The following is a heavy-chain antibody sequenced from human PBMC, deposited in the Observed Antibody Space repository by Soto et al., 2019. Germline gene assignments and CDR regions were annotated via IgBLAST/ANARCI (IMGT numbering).Heavy chain of an antibody. D-gene: IGHD2-15*01. CDR2: ISAYNGNT. Sequence: QVQLVQSGAEVKKPGASVKVSCKASGYTFTSYGISWVRQAPGQGLEWMGWISAYNGNTHYAQKLQGSVTMTSDTSTRTGYMELRSLSADDTAVYYCGRELWGYCSGVSCYNYWYFDLWGRGSLVTVSS. J-gene: IGHJ2*01. CDR1: GYTFTSYG. V-gene: IGHV1-18*01. CDR3: GRELWGYCSGVSCYNYWYFDL.